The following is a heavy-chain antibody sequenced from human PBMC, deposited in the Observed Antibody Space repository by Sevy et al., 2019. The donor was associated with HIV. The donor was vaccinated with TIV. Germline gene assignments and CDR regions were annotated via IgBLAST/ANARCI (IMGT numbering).Heavy chain of an antibody. CDR1: GFTIEDYA. Sequence: GGYLRLSCAASGFTIEDYAMHWVRQAPGKGLEWVSGISRNSDNTGYVESVRGRFTISRDKVKNSLYLQMNNLRTEDTALYYCAKGNKWHIAGWGQGTRVTVSS. CDR3: AKGNKWHIAG. D-gene: IGHD2-21*01. V-gene: IGHV3-9*01. J-gene: IGHJ4*02. CDR2: ISRNSDNT.